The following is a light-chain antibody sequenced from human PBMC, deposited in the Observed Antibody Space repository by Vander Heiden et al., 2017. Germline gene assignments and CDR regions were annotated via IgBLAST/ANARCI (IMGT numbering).Light chain of an antibody. CDR3: SSYAGSNNWV. V-gene: IGLV2-8*01. Sequence: QSALTQPPSASGSPGQSVSISCTGTSRDVGGYNYVSWYQQHPGKAPKLMIYGVSKRPSGVPGRFSASKSGTTASLTVSGLQAEDEADYYCSSYAGSNNWVFGGGTKVTVL. CDR1: SRDVGGYNY. J-gene: IGLJ3*02. CDR2: GVS.